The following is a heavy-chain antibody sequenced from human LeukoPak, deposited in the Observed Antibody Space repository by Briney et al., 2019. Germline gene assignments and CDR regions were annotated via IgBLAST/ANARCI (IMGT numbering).Heavy chain of an antibody. CDR3: AKDRITGYQLLTSPFDY. Sequence: GRSLRLSWAASGFTFSSYGMHWVRQAPGKGLEWVAVISYDGSNKYYADSVKGRFTISRDNSKNTLYLQMNSLRAEDTAVYYCAKDRITGYQLLTSPFDYWGQGTLVTVSS. D-gene: IGHD2-2*01. CDR1: GFTFSSYG. J-gene: IGHJ4*02. CDR2: ISYDGSNK. V-gene: IGHV3-30*18.